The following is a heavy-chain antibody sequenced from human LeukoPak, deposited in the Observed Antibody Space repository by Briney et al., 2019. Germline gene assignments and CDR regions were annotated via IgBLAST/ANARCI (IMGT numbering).Heavy chain of an antibody. Sequence: GGSLRLSCAASGFTFSSYAMHWVRQAPGKGLEWVAVISYNGSNKYYADSVKGRFTISRDNSKNTLYLQMNSLRAEDTAVYYYARGVLEYYDSSGYDAFDIWGQGTMVTVSS. J-gene: IGHJ3*02. CDR1: GFTFSSYA. V-gene: IGHV3-30-3*01. D-gene: IGHD3-22*01. CDR2: ISYNGSNK. CDR3: ARGVLEYYDSSGYDAFDI.